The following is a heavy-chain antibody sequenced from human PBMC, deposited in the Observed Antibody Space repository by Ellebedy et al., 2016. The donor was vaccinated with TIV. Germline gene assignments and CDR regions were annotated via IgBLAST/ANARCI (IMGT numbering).Heavy chain of an antibody. CDR2: ISSNGVST. J-gene: IGHJ6*02. CDR3: VKGGSGSYHYYYGMDV. Sequence: PGGSLRLSCSASGFTFSSYAMHWVRQAPGKGLADVLAISSNGVSTYYADSVKGRFTISRDNSKNTLYLQMSSLRAEDTAVYYCVKGGSGSYHYYYGMDVWGQGTTVTVSS. D-gene: IGHD3-10*01. CDR1: GFTFSSYA. V-gene: IGHV3-64D*06.